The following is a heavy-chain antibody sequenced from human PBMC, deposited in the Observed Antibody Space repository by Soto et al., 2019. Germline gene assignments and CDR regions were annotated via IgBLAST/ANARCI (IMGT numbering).Heavy chain of an antibody. J-gene: IGHJ6*01. CDR2: IYYSGST. CDR3: ARDAGYCSSTSCHLGGMDV. D-gene: IGHD2-2*01. Sequence: PSETLSFTCTFCVGSISSYYWNWIRQPPGKGLEWIGYIYYSGSTNYNPSLKSRVTISVDTSKNQFSLKLSSVTAADTAVYYCARDAGYCSSTSCHLGGMDVWGQGTTVTVSS. CDR1: VGSISSYY. V-gene: IGHV4-59*01.